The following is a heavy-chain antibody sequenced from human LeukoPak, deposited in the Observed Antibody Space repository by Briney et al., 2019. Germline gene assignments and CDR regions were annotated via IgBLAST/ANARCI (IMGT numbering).Heavy chain of an antibody. CDR1: GFTLSSYG. D-gene: IGHD3-9*01. CDR3: ASSHYDILTATDY. J-gene: IGHJ4*02. V-gene: IGHV3-23*01. CDR2: ISGSGGST. Sequence: QPGGSLRLSCAASGFTLSSYGMPWVRQAPGKGLEWVSAISGSGGSTYYADSVKGRFTISRDNSKNTLYLQMNSLRAEDTAVYYCASSHYDILTATDYWGQGTLVTVSS.